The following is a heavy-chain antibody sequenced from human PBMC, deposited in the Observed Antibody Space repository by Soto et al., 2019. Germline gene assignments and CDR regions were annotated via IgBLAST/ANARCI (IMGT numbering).Heavy chain of an antibody. CDR1: GGTFSSYA. CDR2: IIPIFGTA. D-gene: IGHD2-2*01. J-gene: IGHJ4*02. V-gene: IGHV1-69*06. CDR3: ARVVRPRPYFDY. Sequence: ASVKVSSKASGGTFSSYAISWVRQAPGQGLEWMGGIIPIFGTANYAQKFQGRVTITADKSTSTAYMELSSLRSEDTAVYYCARVVRPRPYFDYWGQGTLVTVSS.